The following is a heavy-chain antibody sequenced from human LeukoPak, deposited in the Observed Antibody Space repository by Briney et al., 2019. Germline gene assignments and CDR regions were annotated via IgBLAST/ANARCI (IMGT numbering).Heavy chain of an antibody. CDR1: GYTFSSYD. CDR3: ARGSFYGEGFDY. V-gene: IGHV1-8*01. CDR2: MNPNSGNT. J-gene: IGHJ4*02. Sequence: GASVKVSCKASGYTFSSYDINWVRQATGQGLEWMGWMNPNSGNTGYAQKLQGRVTMTRNTSISTAYMELSSLRSEDTAVYYCARGSFYGEGFDYWGQGTLVTVSS. D-gene: IGHD4-17*01.